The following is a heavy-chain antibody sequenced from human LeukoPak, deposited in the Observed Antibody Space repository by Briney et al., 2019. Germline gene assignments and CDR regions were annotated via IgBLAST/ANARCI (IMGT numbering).Heavy chain of an antibody. V-gene: IGHV4-31*03. D-gene: IGHD5-12*01. Sequence: SETLSLTCTVSGGSISSGGYYWSWIRQHPGKGLEWIGYIYYSGSTYYNPSLKSRVTISVDTSKNQFSLKLSSVTAADTAVYYCARARGYSGYDLGSDAFDIWGQGTMVTVSS. CDR2: IYYSGST. CDR1: GGSISSGGYY. CDR3: ARARGYSGYDLGSDAFDI. J-gene: IGHJ3*02.